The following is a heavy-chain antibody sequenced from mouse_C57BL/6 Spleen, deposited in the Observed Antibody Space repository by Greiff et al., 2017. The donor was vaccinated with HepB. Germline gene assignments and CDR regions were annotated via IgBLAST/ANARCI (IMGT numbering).Heavy chain of an antibody. D-gene: IGHD1-1*01. J-gene: IGHJ1*03. V-gene: IGHV1-42*01. Sequence: VQLKQSGPELVKPGASVKISCKASGYSFTGYYMNWVKQSPEKSLEWIGEINPSTGGTTYNQKFKAKATLTVDKSSSTAYMQLKSLTSEDSAVYYCASSHYYGSSTRYFDVWGTGTTVTVSS. CDR2: INPSTGGT. CDR1: GYSFTGYY. CDR3: ASSHYYGSSTRYFDV.